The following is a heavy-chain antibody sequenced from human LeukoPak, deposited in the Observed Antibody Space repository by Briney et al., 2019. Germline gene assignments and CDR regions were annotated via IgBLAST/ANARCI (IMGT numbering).Heavy chain of an antibody. CDR1: GFTFSSYG. D-gene: IGHD3-22*01. Sequence: GGSLRLSCAASGFTFSSYGMPWVRQAPGKGLEWVAVIWYDGSNKYYADSVKGRFTISRDNSKNTLYLQMNSLRAEDTAVYYCAGKYYYDSSGLYWGQGTLVTVSS. J-gene: IGHJ4*02. CDR3: AGKYYYDSSGLY. CDR2: IWYDGSNK. V-gene: IGHV3-33*01.